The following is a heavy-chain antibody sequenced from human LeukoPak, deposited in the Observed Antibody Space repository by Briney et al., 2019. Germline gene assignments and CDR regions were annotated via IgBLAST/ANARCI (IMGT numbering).Heavy chain of an antibody. CDR2: ISGSGGST. V-gene: IGHV3-23*01. Sequence: GGSLRLSCAASGFTFSCYAMTWVRQAPGKGLELVSAISGSGGSTYYADSVKGRFTISRDNSKNTLYLQMNSLRAEDTAVYYCAELGITMIGGVWGKGTTVTISS. CDR1: GFTFSCYA. D-gene: IGHD3-10*02. CDR3: AELGITMIGGV. J-gene: IGHJ6*04.